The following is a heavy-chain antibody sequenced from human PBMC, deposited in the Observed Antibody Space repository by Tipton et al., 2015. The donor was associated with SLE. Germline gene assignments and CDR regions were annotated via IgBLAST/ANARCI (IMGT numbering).Heavy chain of an antibody. V-gene: IGHV4-59*01. CDR1: GGPISSYY. CDR3: ARDGRRWLQPSGWFDP. D-gene: IGHD5-24*01. J-gene: IGHJ5*02. Sequence: LRLSRTVSGGPISSYYWSWIRQPPGKGLEWIGYHYYSGSTNYNPPPKSRVTISVDTSKNQFSLKLSSVTAADTAVYYCARDGRRWLQPSGWFDPWGQGTLVTVSS. CDR2: HYYSGST.